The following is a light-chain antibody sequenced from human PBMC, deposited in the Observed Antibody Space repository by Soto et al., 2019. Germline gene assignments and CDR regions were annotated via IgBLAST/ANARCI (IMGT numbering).Light chain of an antibody. Sequence: DIPMTQSPSTLSASVGDRVTITCRASQSVSRWLAWYQQKPGKAPKLLIYKASTLDSGVPSRFSGSGSGTEFTLVISSLQRDDSATYYCQQYNDNWTFGQGTKVEIK. CDR1: QSVSRW. CDR2: KAS. J-gene: IGKJ1*01. V-gene: IGKV1-5*03. CDR3: QQYNDNWT.